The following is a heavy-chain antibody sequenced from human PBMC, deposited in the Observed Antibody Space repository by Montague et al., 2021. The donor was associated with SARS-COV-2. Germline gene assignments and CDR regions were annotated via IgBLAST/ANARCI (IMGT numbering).Heavy chain of an antibody. V-gene: IGHV4-59*08. CDR1: GGSISSSY. CDR3: ARRANWDWYYFDY. Sequence: SETLSLTCSVSGGSISSSYWSWIRQPPGKGLEWIGYIYHYGSANYNPSLKSRVTISVDTSKNQFSLQLSSVTAVDTAVYYCARRANWDWYYFDYWGQGTLVTVSS. CDR2: IYHYGSA. D-gene: IGHD7-27*01. J-gene: IGHJ4*02.